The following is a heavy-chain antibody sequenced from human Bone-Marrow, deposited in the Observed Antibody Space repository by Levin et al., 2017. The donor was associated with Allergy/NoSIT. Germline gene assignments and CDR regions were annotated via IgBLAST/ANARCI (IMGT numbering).Heavy chain of an antibody. Sequence: GGSLRLSCTGSGFTFGDYDMNWVRQTPGKGLEWVGVIRSIPHGGTTEYAASVKGRFTVSRDESKSIAYLQMNSLKTEDAAVYYCSRDGVGYLHFDSWGQGTLVTVSS. CDR3: SRDGVGYLHFDS. V-gene: IGHV3-49*04. CDR1: GFTFGDYD. J-gene: IGHJ4*02. CDR2: IRSIPHGGTT. D-gene: IGHD1-1*01.